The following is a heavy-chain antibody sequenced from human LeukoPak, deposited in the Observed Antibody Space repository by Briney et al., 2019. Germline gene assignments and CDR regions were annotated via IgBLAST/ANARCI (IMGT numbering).Heavy chain of an antibody. CDR1: GGSISSSSYY. CDR2: IYYSGST. CDR3: ARRPRGSSGDANDY. Sequence: KPSETLSLTCTVSGGSISSSSYYWGWIRQPPGKGLEWIGSIYYSGSTYYNPSLKSRVTISVDTSKNQFSLKLSSVTAADTAVYYCARRPRGSSGDANDYWGQGTLVTVSS. J-gene: IGHJ4*02. D-gene: IGHD6-19*01. V-gene: IGHV4-39*01.